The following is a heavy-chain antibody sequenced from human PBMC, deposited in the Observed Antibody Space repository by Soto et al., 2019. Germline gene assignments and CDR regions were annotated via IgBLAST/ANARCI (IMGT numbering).Heavy chain of an antibody. CDR2: IYYSGST. V-gene: IGHV4-31*03. J-gene: IGHJ6*02. D-gene: IGHD5-12*01. CDR3: AREPSRRDGYNFWYYGMDV. Sequence: SETLSLTCTVSGGSISSGGYYWSWIRQHPGKGLEWIGYIYYSGSTYYNPSLKSRVTISVDTSKNQFSLKLSSVTAADTAVYYCAREPSRRDGYNFWYYGMDVWGQGPTVTVSS. CDR1: GGSISSGGYY.